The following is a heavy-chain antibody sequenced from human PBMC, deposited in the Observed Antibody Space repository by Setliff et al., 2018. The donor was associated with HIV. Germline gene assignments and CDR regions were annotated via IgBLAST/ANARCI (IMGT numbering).Heavy chain of an antibody. J-gene: IGHJ5*02. Sequence: GGSLRLSCAASGFTFSNYGMHWVRQAPGKGLEWVAYIRYDRSEKHYADSVKGRFTISRDNSKNTVYLQMNSLRTEDTAVYYCAKAQWLLSHWGFDPWGQGTLVTAPQ. CDR1: GFTFSNYG. D-gene: IGHD3-3*01. V-gene: IGHV3-30*02. CDR2: IRYDRSEK. CDR3: AKAQWLLSHWGFDP.